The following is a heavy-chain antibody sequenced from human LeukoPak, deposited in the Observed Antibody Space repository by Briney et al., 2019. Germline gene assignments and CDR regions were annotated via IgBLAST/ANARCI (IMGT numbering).Heavy chain of an antibody. J-gene: IGHJ2*01. CDR1: GGSISSSSYY. CDR3: ARHPAGYSSSWVPYWYFDL. V-gene: IGHV4-39*01. D-gene: IGHD6-13*01. CDR2: IYYSGGT. Sequence: KPSETLSLTCTVSGGSISSSSYYWGWIRQPPGKGLEWIGTIYYSGGTYYNPSLKSRVTISVDTSKNQFSLKLSSVTAADTAVYYCARHPAGYSSSWVPYWYFDLWGRGTLVTVSS.